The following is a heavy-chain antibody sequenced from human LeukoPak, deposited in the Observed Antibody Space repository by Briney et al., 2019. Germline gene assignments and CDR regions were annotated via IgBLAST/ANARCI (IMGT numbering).Heavy chain of an antibody. CDR1: GYSISIDYY. J-gene: IGHJ4*02. V-gene: IGHV4-38-2*02. Sequence: PSDTLSLTCTVSGYSISIDYYWVWIGHPPGRGLEWIGTIYHSGSTYYNPSLKSLVTISVDTSKNQFSLKLISLTAADTAVYYCATYAVWGNYRAFDYWGPGTLVTASS. CDR3: ATYAVWGNYRAFDY. D-gene: IGHD3-16*02. CDR2: IYHSGST.